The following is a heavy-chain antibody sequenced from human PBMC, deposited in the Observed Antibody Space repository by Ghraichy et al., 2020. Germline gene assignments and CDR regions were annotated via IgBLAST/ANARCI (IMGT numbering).Heavy chain of an antibody. Sequence: GGSLRLSCAASGFTFSSYAMSWVRQAPGKGLEWVSAISGSGGSTYYADSVKGRFTISRDNSKNTLYLQMNSLRAEDTAVYYCTAAGNGDYYYGMDVWGQGTTVTVSS. V-gene: IGHV3-23*01. J-gene: IGHJ6*02. CDR1: GFTFSSYA. CDR3: TAAGNGDYYYGMDV. CDR2: ISGSGGST. D-gene: IGHD6-13*01.